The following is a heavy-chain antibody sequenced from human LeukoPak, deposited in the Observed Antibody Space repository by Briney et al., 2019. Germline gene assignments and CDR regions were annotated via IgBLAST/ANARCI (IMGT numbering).Heavy chain of an antibody. CDR3: AELGITMIGGV. CDR2: ISSSGSTI. J-gene: IGHJ6*04. V-gene: IGHV3-48*03. CDR1: GFTFDDYG. Sequence: PGGSLRLSCAASGFTFDDYGMNWVRQAPGKGLEWVSYISSSGSTIYYADSVKGRFTISRENAKNSLYLQMNSLRAEDTAVYYCAELGITMIGGVWGKGTTVTISS. D-gene: IGHD3-10*02.